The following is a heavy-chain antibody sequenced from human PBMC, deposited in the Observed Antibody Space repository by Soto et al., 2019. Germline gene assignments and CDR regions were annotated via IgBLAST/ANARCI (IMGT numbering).Heavy chain of an antibody. J-gene: IGHJ6*02. V-gene: IGHV1-2*02. Sequence: GASVKVSCKASGYTFTGYYMHWVRQAPGQGLEWMGWINPNSGGTNYAQKFQGRVTMTRDTSISTAYMELSSLRSEDTAVYYCARDQGYYDSSGYWPYYGMDVWGQGTTVTVSS. CDR3: ARDQGYYDSSGYWPYYGMDV. D-gene: IGHD3-22*01. CDR1: GYTFTGYY. CDR2: INPNSGGT.